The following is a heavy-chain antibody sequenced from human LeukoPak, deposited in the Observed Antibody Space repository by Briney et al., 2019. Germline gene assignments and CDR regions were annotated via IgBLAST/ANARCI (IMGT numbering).Heavy chain of an antibody. J-gene: IGHJ4*02. CDR2: IYYSGST. V-gene: IGHV4-61*08. CDR1: GGSISSGDYY. Sequence: SETLSLTCTVSGGSISSGDYYWSWIRQPPGKGLEWIGYIYYSGSTNYNPSLKSRVTISVDTSKNQFSLKLSSVTAADTAVYYCARGAGRYYYDSSGLSFVDYWGQGTLVTVSS. CDR3: ARGAGRYYYDSSGLSFVDY. D-gene: IGHD3-22*01.